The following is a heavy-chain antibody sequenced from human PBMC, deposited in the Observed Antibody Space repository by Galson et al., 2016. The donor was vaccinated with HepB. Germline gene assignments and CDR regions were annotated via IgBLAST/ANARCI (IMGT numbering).Heavy chain of an antibody. CDR2: LYDSGSP. D-gene: IGHD2-2*01. CDR3: ARVLVVRGSIDAFDL. CDR1: GFTVTNNY. V-gene: IGHV3-66*01. J-gene: IGHJ3*01. Sequence: SLRLSCAASGFTVTNNYMRWVRQAPGKGLEWVSILYDSGSPYYADSVKGRFTISRDNSKNTLYLQMNSLRAEDTAVYYCARVLVVRGSIDAFDLWGQGTMVTVSS.